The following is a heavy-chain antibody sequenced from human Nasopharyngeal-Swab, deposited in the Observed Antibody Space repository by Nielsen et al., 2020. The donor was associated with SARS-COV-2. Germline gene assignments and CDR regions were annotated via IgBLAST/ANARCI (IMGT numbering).Heavy chain of an antibody. CDR3: ARAGIAGDNWFDP. J-gene: IGHJ5*02. D-gene: IGHD6-13*01. V-gene: IGHV3-21*01. CDR2: ISSSSSYI. Sequence: GESLKISCAASGFTFSSYSMNWVRQAPGKGLEWVSSISSSSSYIYYADSVKSRFTISRDNAKNSLYLQMNSLRAEDTAVYYCARAGIAGDNWFDPWGQGTLVTVSS. CDR1: GFTFSSYS.